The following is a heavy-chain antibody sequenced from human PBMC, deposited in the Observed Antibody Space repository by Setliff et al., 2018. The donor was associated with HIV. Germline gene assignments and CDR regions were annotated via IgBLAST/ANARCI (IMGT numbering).Heavy chain of an antibody. CDR2: INHSGSI. J-gene: IGHJ4*02. D-gene: IGHD1-26*01. Sequence: LSLTCAVYRGSFRGYHWSWIRQPPQKGLEWIGEINHSGSINYNPSLKSRLNISVDTSKNQFSLKLSSVTAADTAVYYCAGAQSFSSGSLSLDSWGQGTLVTVSS. CDR1: RGSFRGYH. V-gene: IGHV4-34*01. CDR3: AGAQSFSSGSLSLDS.